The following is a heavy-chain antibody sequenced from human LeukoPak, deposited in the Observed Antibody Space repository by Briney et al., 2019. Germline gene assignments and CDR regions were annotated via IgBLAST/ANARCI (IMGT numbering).Heavy chain of an antibody. CDR1: GYSISSGYY. Sequence: PSETLSLTCTVSGYSISSGYYWSWIRQSPGKGLEWIGYISYTGSTNYNPSLQSRVTMSIDTSKNQFSLKLSSVTAADTAVYYCASGGYCGSTSCYPTWFDPWGQGTLVTVSS. V-gene: IGHV4-61*01. J-gene: IGHJ5*02. CDR3: ASGGYCGSTSCYPTWFDP. D-gene: IGHD2-2*01. CDR2: ISYTGST.